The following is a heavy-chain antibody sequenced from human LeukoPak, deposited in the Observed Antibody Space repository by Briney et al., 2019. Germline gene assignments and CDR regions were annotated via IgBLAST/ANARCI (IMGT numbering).Heavy chain of an antibody. CDR3: AREKPELDY. Sequence: GGSLRLSCAASGFTFSSYEMNWVRQAPGKGLEWVSYISSSGSTIYYADSVKGRFTISRDNAENSLYLQMKSLRVEDTAVYYCAREKPELDYWGQGTLVTVSS. CDR2: ISSSGSTI. J-gene: IGHJ4*02. V-gene: IGHV3-48*03. CDR1: GFTFSSYE.